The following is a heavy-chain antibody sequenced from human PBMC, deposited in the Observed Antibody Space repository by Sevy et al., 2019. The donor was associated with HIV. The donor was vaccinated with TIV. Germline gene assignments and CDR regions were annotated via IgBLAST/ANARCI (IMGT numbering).Heavy chain of an antibody. Sequence: GGSLRLSCAASGFTLNAYWMQWVRQAPGKGLEWLANINQDGSTQYYAASVKGRFTISRDNAKNLVYLQMNTMRPEDTGLYYCARAIAAAAGFWGQGTLVTVSS. CDR2: INQDGSTQ. V-gene: IGHV3-7*01. CDR1: GFTLNAYW. CDR3: ARAIAAAAGF. D-gene: IGHD6-13*01. J-gene: IGHJ4*02.